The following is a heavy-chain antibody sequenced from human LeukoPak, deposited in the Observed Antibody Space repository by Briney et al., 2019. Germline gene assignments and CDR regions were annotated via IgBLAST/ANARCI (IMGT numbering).Heavy chain of an antibody. V-gene: IGHV4-38-2*02. Sequence: SETLSLTCTVSGYSISSGYYWGWIRQPPGKGLEWIGSIYHSGSTYYNPSLKSRVTISIDTSKNQFSLKLTSVTAADTAVYYCARAGYGDSDFDYWGQGTLVTVSS. CDR2: IYHSGST. J-gene: IGHJ4*02. CDR1: GYSISSGYY. D-gene: IGHD4-17*01. CDR3: ARAGYGDSDFDY.